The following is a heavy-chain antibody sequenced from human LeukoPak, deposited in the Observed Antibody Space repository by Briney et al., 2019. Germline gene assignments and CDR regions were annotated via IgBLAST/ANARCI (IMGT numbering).Heavy chain of an antibody. CDR1: GFIFENYD. V-gene: IGHV3-9*01. Sequence: GRSLRLSCAASGFIFENYDMHWFRQAPGKGLEWVSGISWNSGVVGYMDSVKGRFTISRDNGKNSLYLQMSSLKVEDTALYYCAKIAVPIRGRYHVDVWGKGNTVTVSS. CDR2: ISWNSGVV. CDR3: AKIAVPIRGRYHVDV. J-gene: IGHJ6*03. D-gene: IGHD1-26*01.